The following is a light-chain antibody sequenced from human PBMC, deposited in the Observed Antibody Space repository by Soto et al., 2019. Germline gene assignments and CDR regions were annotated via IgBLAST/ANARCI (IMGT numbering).Light chain of an antibody. V-gene: IGLV1-44*01. CDR1: SSNIGSNT. CDR2: NNN. J-gene: IGLJ1*01. Sequence: QSVLTQPPSASGTPGQRVTISCSGSSSNIGSNTVNWYQQLPGTAPKLLIYNNNQRPSGVPARFSGSKSGISASLAISGLQSEDEADYYCAAWDDSLNGLVFGTGTKVTVL. CDR3: AAWDDSLNGLV.